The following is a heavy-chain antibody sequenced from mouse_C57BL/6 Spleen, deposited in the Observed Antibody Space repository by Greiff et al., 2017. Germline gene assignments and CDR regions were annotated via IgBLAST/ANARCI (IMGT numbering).Heavy chain of an antibody. CDR2: SRNKANDYTT. J-gene: IGHJ1*03. V-gene: IGHV7-1*01. Sequence: EVQLVESGGGLVQSGRSLRLSCATSGFTFSDFYMEWVRQAPGKGLEWIAASRNKANDYTTEYSASVKGRFIVSRDTSQSILYLQMNALRAEDTAIYYCARDVTTVVATDFDVWGTGTTVTVSS. CDR3: ARDVTTVVATDFDV. D-gene: IGHD1-1*01. CDR1: GFTFSDFY.